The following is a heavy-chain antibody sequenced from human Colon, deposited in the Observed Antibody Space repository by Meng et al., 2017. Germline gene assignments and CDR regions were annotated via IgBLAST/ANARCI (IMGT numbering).Heavy chain of an antibody. J-gene: IGHJ6*02. CDR1: GFTFSSYG. Sequence: QVQLVESGGGVVQPGRSLRLSCAASGFTFSSYGMNWVRQAPGKGLQWVALISYDGSNKYYGDSVKGRFTISRDNSKNTVYLQMNSLRAEDTAVYSCAKDMSRDYYFGMDVWGQGTTVTVSS. CDR2: ISYDGSNK. V-gene: IGHV3-30*18. CDR3: AKDMSRDYYFGMDV.